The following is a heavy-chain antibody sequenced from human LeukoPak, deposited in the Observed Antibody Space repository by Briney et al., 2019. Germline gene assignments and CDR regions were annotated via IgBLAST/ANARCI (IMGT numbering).Heavy chain of an antibody. J-gene: IGHJ4*02. CDR2: FYYTGST. V-gene: IGHV4-59*01. CDR3: ARGVGAEGYFDY. Sequence: SETLSLTCTVSGGSISGYCWSWIRQPPEGGLEWIGYFYYTGSTNYNPSLKSRVTVSVDTSKNQFSLKLTSMTAADTAVYYCARGVGAEGYFDYWGQGTLVTVSS. D-gene: IGHD1-26*01. CDR1: GGSISGYC.